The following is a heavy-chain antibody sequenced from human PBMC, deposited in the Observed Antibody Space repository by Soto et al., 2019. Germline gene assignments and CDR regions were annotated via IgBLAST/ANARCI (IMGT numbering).Heavy chain of an antibody. D-gene: IGHD5-12*01. V-gene: IGHV1-3*01. CDR1: GFDVTRYA. CDR2: VNGGSDST. Sequence: GASVKVSCKASGFDVTRYAIHWVRQAPGQRLEWMGWVNGGSDSTKFSRKLQDRLTIIRDTSASTVYTELSSLRSEDTAVYYCARVDGYSGYDYSNYWGQGTLVTVSS. J-gene: IGHJ4*02. CDR3: ARVDGYSGYDYSNY.